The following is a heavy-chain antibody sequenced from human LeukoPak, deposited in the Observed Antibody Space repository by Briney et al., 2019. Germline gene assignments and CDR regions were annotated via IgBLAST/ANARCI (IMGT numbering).Heavy chain of an antibody. J-gene: IGHJ5*02. Sequence: GASVKVSCKASGYSFTTYGINWVRQAPGQGLEWMGWISAYNGNTNYAQKLQGRVTMTTDTSTSTAYMELRSLRSDDTAVYYCARAALLYDILTESSSHLLSGWFDPWGQGTLVTVSS. CDR3: ARAALLYDILTESSSHLLSGWFDP. D-gene: IGHD3-9*01. V-gene: IGHV1-18*01. CDR2: ISAYNGNT. CDR1: GYSFTTYG.